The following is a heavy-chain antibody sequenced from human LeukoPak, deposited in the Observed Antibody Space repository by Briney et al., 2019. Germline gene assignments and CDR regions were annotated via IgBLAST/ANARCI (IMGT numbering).Heavy chain of an antibody. CDR3: ARSLYGSGSYDKGDGYFDY. CDR2: IRTDGSEK. Sequence: PGGSLRLSCAASGFLFSSYWMTWVRQAPGKGLEWVASIRTDGSEKHYVDSVKGRFTISRDNAKNSLTLQMNSLRAEDTAVYYCARSLYGSGSYDKGDGYFDYWGQGTLVTVSS. D-gene: IGHD3-10*01. J-gene: IGHJ4*02. CDR1: GFLFSSYW. V-gene: IGHV3-7*01.